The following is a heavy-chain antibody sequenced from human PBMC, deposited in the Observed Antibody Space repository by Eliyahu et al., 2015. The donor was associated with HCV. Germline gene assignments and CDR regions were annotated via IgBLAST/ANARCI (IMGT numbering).Heavy chain of an antibody. J-gene: IGHJ4*02. CDR1: GGSISSYH. D-gene: IGHD4-23*01. CDR3: ARDFSDYAGPEY. CDR2: IHNSGST. Sequence: QVQLQESGPGLVKPSETLSLTCTVSGGSISSYHWSWIRQPPGKGLEWIGYIHNSGSTNYNPSLKSRVTISVDSSKNQFSLKLSSVTAADTAVYYCARDFSDYAGPEYWGQGTLVTVSS. V-gene: IGHV4-59*01.